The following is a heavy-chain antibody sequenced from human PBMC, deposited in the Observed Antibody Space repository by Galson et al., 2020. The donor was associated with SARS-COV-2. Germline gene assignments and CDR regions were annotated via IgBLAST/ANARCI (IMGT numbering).Heavy chain of an antibody. V-gene: IGHV1-2*04. CDR3: ARGQVVPAAPFDP. J-gene: IGHJ5*02. D-gene: IGHD2-2*01. Sequence: ASVKVSCKASGYTFTGYYMHWVRQAPGQGLEWMGWINPNSGGTNYAQKFQGWVTMTRDTSISTAYMELSRLRSDDTAVYYCARGQVVPAAPFDPWGQGTLVTVSS. CDR2: INPNSGGT. CDR1: GYTFTGYY.